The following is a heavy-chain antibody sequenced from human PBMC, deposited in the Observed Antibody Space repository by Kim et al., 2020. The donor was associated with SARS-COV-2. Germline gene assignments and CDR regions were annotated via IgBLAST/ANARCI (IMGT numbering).Heavy chain of an antibody. J-gene: IGHJ4*02. Sequence: GGSLGLSCAASGFTFSSYWMSWVRQAPGKGLEWVANIKQDGSEKYYVDSVKGRFTISRDNAKNSLYLQMNSLRAEDTAVYYCARDHRSSDYYGSGPELYFDYWGQGTLVTVSS. CDR2: IKQDGSEK. CDR3: ARDHRSSDYYGSGPELYFDY. CDR1: GFTFSSYW. V-gene: IGHV3-7*01. D-gene: IGHD3-10*01.